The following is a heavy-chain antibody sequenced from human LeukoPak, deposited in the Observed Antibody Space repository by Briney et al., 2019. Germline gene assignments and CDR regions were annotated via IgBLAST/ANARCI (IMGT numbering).Heavy chain of an antibody. Sequence: SQTLSLTCTVSGGSISRYYWSWVRQPPGRGLEWIGYIYYRGSTNYNPYLKSRITISVDTSKNQFSLKLSSVTAADTAVYYCARQSWQQLQNYMDVWGKGTTVTVSS. J-gene: IGHJ6*03. V-gene: IGHV4-59*01. D-gene: IGHD6-13*01. CDR1: GGSISRYY. CDR2: IYYRGST. CDR3: ARQSWQQLQNYMDV.